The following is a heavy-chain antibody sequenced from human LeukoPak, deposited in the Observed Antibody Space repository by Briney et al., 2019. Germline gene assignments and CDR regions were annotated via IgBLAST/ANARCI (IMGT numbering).Heavy chain of an antibody. CDR3: ARLGYYDSGSYSIPYYFDY. CDR2: INHSEST. V-gene: IGHV4-34*01. D-gene: IGHD3-10*01. J-gene: IGHJ4*02. CDR1: GGSFSGYY. Sequence: PSQTLSLTCAVYGGSFSGYYWSWIRQPPGKGLEWIGEINHSESTNYNPSLKSRVTISVDTSKNQFSLKLTSVTAADTAVYYCARLGYYDSGSYSIPYYFDYWGQGTLVTVSS.